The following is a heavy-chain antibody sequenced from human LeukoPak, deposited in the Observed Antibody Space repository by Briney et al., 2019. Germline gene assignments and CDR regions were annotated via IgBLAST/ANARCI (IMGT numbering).Heavy chain of an antibody. CDR2: IYSSGST. D-gene: IGHD1-26*01. CDR3: ARGSYSYYFDY. Sequence: PSETLSLTCTVSGGXISSYSWSWIRQPPGKGLEWIGCIYSSGSTNYNPSLKSRVTISVDTSKNQFSLKLSSVTAADTAVYYCARGSYSYYFDYWGQGTLVTVSS. CDR1: GGXISSYS. J-gene: IGHJ4*02. V-gene: IGHV4-59*01.